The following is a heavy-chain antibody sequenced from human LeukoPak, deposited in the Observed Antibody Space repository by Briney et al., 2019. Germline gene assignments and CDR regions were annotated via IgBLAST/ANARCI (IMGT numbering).Heavy chain of an antibody. Sequence: GGSLRLSCAASGFIFSSYHMNWVRQAPGKGLEWVSYISSSSSSTIHYADSVKGRFTISRDNAKNPLYLQMNSLRDEDTAVYYCADLEGWRGYWGQGTLVTVSS. J-gene: IGHJ4*02. CDR1: GFIFSSYH. D-gene: IGHD3-3*01. CDR3: ADLEGWRGY. V-gene: IGHV3-48*02. CDR2: ISSSSSSTI.